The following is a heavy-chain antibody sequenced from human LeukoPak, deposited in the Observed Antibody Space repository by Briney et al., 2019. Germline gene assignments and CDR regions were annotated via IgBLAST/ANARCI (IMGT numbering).Heavy chain of an antibody. V-gene: IGHV3-33*01. D-gene: IGHD4-17*01. CDR1: GFTFTTYD. CDR3: ARHMATVTADYFDY. CDR2: IWYNGKNK. Sequence: GGSLRLSCATSGFTFTTYDLHWVRQAPGKGLEWVAVIWYNGKNKYYAESVKGRFAISRDNSKNTLFLQMNSLRADDTAVYYCARHMATVTADYFDYWGQGTLVTVSS. J-gene: IGHJ4*02.